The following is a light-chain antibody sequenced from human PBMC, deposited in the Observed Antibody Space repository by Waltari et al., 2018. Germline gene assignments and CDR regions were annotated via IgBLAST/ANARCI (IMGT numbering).Light chain of an antibody. CDR3: QQYYTTRLT. CDR1: QSLLYTSDKNNY. V-gene: IGKV4-1*01. J-gene: IGKJ4*01. CDR2: WAS. Sequence: DIVLTQSPDSLSVSLGERATINCKSSQSLLYTSDKNNYLAWFQHKRGQPPKLLIHWASGREPGVPDRFSGSGSGTDFTLTISSLQAEDVAVYYCQQYYTTRLTFGGGTNVEIK.